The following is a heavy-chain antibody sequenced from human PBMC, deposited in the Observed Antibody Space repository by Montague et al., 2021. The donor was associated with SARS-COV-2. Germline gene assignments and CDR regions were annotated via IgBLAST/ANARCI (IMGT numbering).Heavy chain of an antibody. J-gene: IGHJ6*02. CDR2: IYYSGST. D-gene: IGHD2-8*01. CDR3: ARLLRSCTNGVCRTYYYYALDV. Sequence: SETLSLTCTISGGSISGSYWSWIRQPPGKGLEWIGYIYYSGSTKYNPSXXSRVAVSVDRSKNQVSLKLTSVTAADTAVYYCARLLRSCTNGVCRTYYYYALDVWGQGTTVTVSS. CDR1: GGSISGSY. V-gene: IGHV4-59*01.